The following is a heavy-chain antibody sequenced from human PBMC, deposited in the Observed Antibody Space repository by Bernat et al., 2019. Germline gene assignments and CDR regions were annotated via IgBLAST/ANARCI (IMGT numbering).Heavy chain of an antibody. D-gene: IGHD3-3*01. CDR3: ARGRYDFWSSYYYYYYYYMDV. V-gene: IGHV4-34*01. J-gene: IGHJ6*03. Sequence: QLQLQESGPGLVKPSETLSLPCAVYGGSFSGYYWSWIRQPPGKGLEWIGEINHSGSTNYNPSLKSRVTISVDPSKNQFSLKLSSVAAADTAVYYCARGRYDFWSSYYYYYYYYMDVWGKGTTVTVSS. CDR1: GGSFSGYY. CDR2: INHSGST.